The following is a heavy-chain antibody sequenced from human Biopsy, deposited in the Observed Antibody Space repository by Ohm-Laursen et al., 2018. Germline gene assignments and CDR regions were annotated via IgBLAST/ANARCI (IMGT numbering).Heavy chain of an antibody. CDR1: GFTFSVYA. V-gene: IGHV3-33*08. J-gene: IGHJ6*02. Sequence: SLRLSCAASGFTFSVYAMHWVRQAPGKGLEWVAIIRYDGSSEYYADSVKGRFTISRDNSKNTVYLQMNSLRVENTAVYYCARDTIVGSKAGGMDVWGQGTTVTVSS. CDR2: IRYDGSSE. D-gene: IGHD1-26*01. CDR3: ARDTIVGSKAGGMDV.